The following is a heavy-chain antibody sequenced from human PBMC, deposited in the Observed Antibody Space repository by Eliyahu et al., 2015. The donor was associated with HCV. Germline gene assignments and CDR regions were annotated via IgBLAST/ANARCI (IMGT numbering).Heavy chain of an antibody. Sequence: QVQLQESGPGLVKPSQTLSLTCTVSGGAXXXGDYYWGWIRQPPGKGLEWIGYIYXSGSTYYNPSLKSRVTISVDTSKNQFSLKLSSVTAADTAVYYCARGPGRSRGLWGLHELTPGGFDYWGQGTLVTVSS. D-gene: IGHD3-22*01. J-gene: IGHJ4*02. V-gene: IGHV4-30-4*01. CDR3: ARGPGRSRGLWGLHELTPGGFDY. CDR1: GGAXXXGDYY. CDR2: IYXSGST.